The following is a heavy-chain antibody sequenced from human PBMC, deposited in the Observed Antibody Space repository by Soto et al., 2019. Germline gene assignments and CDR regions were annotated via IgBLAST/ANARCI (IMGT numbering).Heavy chain of an antibody. CDR2: INHSGST. CDR3: ARGGYCSGDSCPWGFDP. CDR1: GGSFSGYY. Sequence: SETLSLTCAVYGGSFSGYYWSWIRQPPGKGLEWIGEINHSGSTNYNPSLESRVTISVDTSKNQFSLKLSSVTAADTALYYCARGGYCSGDSCPWGFDPWGQGTLVTVSS. V-gene: IGHV4-34*01. D-gene: IGHD2-15*01. J-gene: IGHJ5*02.